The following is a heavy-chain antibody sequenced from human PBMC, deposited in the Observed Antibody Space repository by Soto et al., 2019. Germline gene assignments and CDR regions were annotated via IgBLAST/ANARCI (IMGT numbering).Heavy chain of an antibody. J-gene: IGHJ4*02. V-gene: IGHV4-39*01. Sequence: QLQLQESGPGLLKPSETLSLTCTVSGVSIGDSDYFWGWIRQPPGKGLEWIASINSGGRTFYHPSLKTRVAISVDSSKNQFSLMLTSMTAGDTAIYYCARLPRTTVHGNGTDYWGQGTLVTVFS. D-gene: IGHD1-1*01. CDR3: ARLPRTTVHGNGTDY. CDR2: INSGGRT. CDR1: GVSIGDSDYF.